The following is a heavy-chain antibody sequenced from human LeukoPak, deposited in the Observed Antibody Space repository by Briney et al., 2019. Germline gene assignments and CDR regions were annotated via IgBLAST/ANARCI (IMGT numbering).Heavy chain of an antibody. CDR2: MKQDGSEK. CDR1: GFTFSRYW. CDR3: ARDDRSFDY. V-gene: IGHV3-7*05. J-gene: IGHJ4*02. Sequence: GGSLRLSCAASGFTFSRYWMTWVRQAPGKGLEWVANMKQDGSEKYYLDSVKGRFTISRDNAKNSLYLQMNSLRAEDTAVYYCARDDRSFDYWGQGTLVTVSS.